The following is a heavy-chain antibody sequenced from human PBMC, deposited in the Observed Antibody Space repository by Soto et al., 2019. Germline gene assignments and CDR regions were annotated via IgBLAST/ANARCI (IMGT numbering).Heavy chain of an antibody. V-gene: IGHV4-39*01. J-gene: IGHJ4*02. CDR3: ASIYCSSTRCHVDY. D-gene: IGHD2-2*01. Sequence: QLQLQESGPGLVKPSETLSLTCTVSGGSISSSSYYWGWIRQPPVKGLEWIGSIYYRGRTYYNPSLKSRVTMSVDTSQNQFSLKLSSVTAADTAVYYCASIYCSSTRCHVDYWGQGTLVTVSS. CDR1: GGSISSSSYY. CDR2: IYYRGRT.